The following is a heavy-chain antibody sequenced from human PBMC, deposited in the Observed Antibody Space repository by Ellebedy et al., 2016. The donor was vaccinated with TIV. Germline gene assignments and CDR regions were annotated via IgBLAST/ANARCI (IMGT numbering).Heavy chain of an antibody. J-gene: IGHJ4*02. CDR2: MNGDGNER. CDR1: GFTFSTSW. D-gene: IGHD1-1*01. CDR3: TKDGSGTMNF. Sequence: GESPKISCAVSGFTFSTSWMSLVRQAPGQGLEWVANMNGDGNERYYVDSVEGRFTISRDNTRNSLYLQMNSLRADDTAVYYCTKDGSGTMNFWGQGTLVTVSS. V-gene: IGHV3-7*01.